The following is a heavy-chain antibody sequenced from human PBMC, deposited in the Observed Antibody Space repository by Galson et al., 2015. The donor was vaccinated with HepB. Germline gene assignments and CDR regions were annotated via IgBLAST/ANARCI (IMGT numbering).Heavy chain of an antibody. CDR3: ARTHPVTNNWFDP. CDR1: GYTFTSYG. V-gene: IGHV1-18*04. J-gene: IGHJ5*02. CDR2: ISAYNSNT. D-gene: IGHD4-17*01. Sequence: SVKVSCKASGYTFTSYGISWVRQAPGQGLEWMGWISAYNSNTNYAQKLQGRVTMTTDTSTSTAYMELRSLRSDDTAVYYCARTHPVTNNWFDPWGQGTLVPVSS.